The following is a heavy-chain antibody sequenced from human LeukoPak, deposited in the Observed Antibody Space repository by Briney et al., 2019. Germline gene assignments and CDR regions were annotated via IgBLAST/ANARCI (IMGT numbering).Heavy chain of an antibody. CDR3: ASGYRYYYYYMDV. CDR2: IYYSGSS. J-gene: IGHJ6*03. Sequence: SETLSLTCNVSGGSISGYHWSWIRQPPGKGLEWLGYIYYSGSSNYNPSLKSRVTMSADTSKNQFSLKLSSVTAADTAVYYCASGYRYYYYYMDVWGKGTTVTVSS. V-gene: IGHV4-59*01. CDR1: GGSISGYH. D-gene: IGHD5-18*01.